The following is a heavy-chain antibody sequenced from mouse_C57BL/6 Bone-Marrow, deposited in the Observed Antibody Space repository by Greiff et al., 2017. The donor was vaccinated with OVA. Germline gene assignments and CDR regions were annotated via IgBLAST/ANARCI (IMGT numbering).Heavy chain of an antibody. J-gene: IGHJ4*01. V-gene: IGHV1-15*01. CDR1: GYTFTDYE. Sequence: VQLQQSGAELVRPGASVTLSCKASGYTFTDYEMHWVKQTPVHGLEWIGAIDPETGGTAYNQKFKGKAILTADKSSSKAYMELLSLTSEDSAVYYCTRSNYGGYAMDYWGQGTSVTVSS. D-gene: IGHD2-5*01. CDR2: IDPETGGT. CDR3: TRSNYGGYAMDY.